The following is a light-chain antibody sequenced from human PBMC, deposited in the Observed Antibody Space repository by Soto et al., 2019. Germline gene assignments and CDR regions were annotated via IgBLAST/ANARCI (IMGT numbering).Light chain of an antibody. V-gene: IGLV2-14*01. CDR3: SSYTSSATPYV. CDR2: EVS. CDR1: SSDVGGYNY. J-gene: IGLJ1*01. Sequence: SALTQPASVSGSPGQSITISCTGTSSDVGGYNYVSWYQLHPGKAPKLMIYEVSNRPSGVSNRFSGSKSGNTASLTISGLQAEDEADYYCSSYTSSATPYVFGTGTKLTVL.